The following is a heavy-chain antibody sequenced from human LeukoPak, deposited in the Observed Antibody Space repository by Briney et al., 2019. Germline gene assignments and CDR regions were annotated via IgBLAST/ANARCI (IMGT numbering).Heavy chain of an antibody. CDR3: AREETTVTPLGYFDL. CDR2: ISWNSGSI. Sequence: SLRLSCAASGFTFDDYAMHWVRQAPGKGLEWVSGISWNSGSIGYADSVKGRFTISRDNAKNSLYLQMNGLRAEDTAVYYCAREETTVTPLGYFDLWGRGTLVTVSS. V-gene: IGHV3-9*01. CDR1: GFTFDDYA. J-gene: IGHJ2*01. D-gene: IGHD4-17*01.